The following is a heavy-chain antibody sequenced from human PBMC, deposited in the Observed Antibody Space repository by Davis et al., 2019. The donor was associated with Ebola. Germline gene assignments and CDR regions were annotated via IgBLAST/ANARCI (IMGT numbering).Heavy chain of an antibody. Sequence: ASVTVSRKSSGYTFTSYAMHWVRQARGQRLAWMGWINAGNGNTKYSQKFQGRVTITRDTSASTAYMELSSLRSEDTAVYYCARDPYDCSSTSCYVEWRIGMDVWGQGTTVTVSS. CDR3: ARDPYDCSSTSCYVEWRIGMDV. D-gene: IGHD2-2*01. J-gene: IGHJ6*02. CDR2: INAGNGNT. V-gene: IGHV1-3*01. CDR1: GYTFTSYA.